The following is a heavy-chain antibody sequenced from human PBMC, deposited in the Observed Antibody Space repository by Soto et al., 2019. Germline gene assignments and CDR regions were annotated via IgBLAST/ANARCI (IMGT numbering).Heavy chain of an antibody. Sequence: QVLLVESGGGVVQPGRSLRLSCAGSGFAFSIYAMHWVRQAPGKGLEWVAVMSHDGINRYYADAVKGRFTISRDNSKNTVYLQMNSLSAEDTAFYYCVKDESINWYSGHFRHWGQGTLVTVSS. V-gene: IGHV3-30-3*01. CDR1: GFAFSIYA. D-gene: IGHD6-13*01. CDR3: VKDESINWYSGHFRH. J-gene: IGHJ1*01. CDR2: MSHDGINR.